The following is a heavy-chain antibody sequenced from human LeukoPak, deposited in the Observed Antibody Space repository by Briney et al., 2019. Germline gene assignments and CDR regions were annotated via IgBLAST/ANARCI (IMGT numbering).Heavy chain of an antibody. CDR3: ARGDSRSSSWYEAFDI. CDR2: IWYDGSNK. J-gene: IGHJ3*02. D-gene: IGHD6-13*01. Sequence: QPGGSLRLSCAASGFTFSSYGMHWVRQAPGKGLEWVAVIWYDGSNKYYADSVKGRFTISRDNSKNTLYLQMNSLRAEDTAVYYCARGDSRSSSWYEAFDIWGQGTMVTVSS. V-gene: IGHV3-33*08. CDR1: GFTFSSYG.